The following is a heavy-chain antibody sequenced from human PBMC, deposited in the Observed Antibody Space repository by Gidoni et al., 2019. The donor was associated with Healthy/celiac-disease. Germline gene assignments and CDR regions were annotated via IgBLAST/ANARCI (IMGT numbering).Heavy chain of an antibody. J-gene: IGHJ5*02. V-gene: IGHV1-18*01. CDR1: GYTSTSYG. Sequence: QLQLALSGAEVKKPGASVKVSCKAPGYTSTSYGISWVRQAPGQGLEWMGWISAYNGNTNYAQKLQGRVTMTTVTSTSTAYMELRSLRSDDTAVYYCAREALAVAGRGWFDPWGQGTRVTVSS. CDR2: ISAYNGNT. CDR3: AREALAVAGRGWFDP. D-gene: IGHD6-19*01.